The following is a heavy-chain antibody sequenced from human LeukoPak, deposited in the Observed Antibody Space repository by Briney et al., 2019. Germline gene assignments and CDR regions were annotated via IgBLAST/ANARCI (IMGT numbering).Heavy chain of an antibody. CDR1: GFTFSSYS. J-gene: IGHJ4*02. CDR3: ARDGGYSYGYGN. V-gene: IGHV3-21*01. D-gene: IGHD5-18*01. Sequence: PGGSLRLSCAASGFTFSSYSMNWVRQAPGKGLEWVSSISSSSSYIYYADSVKGRFTISKDNAKNSLYLQMNSLRAEDTAVYYCARDGGYSYGYGNWGQGTLVTVSS. CDR2: ISSSSSYI.